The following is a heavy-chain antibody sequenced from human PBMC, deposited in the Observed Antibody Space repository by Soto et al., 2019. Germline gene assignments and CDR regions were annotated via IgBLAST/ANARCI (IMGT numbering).Heavy chain of an antibody. J-gene: IGHJ4*02. D-gene: IGHD4-4*01. Sequence: PGGSLRLSCAASGFTFSSYWMHWARQAPGKELVWVSRINSDGSSTSYADSVKGRFTISRDNAKNTLYLQMSSLRAEYTAVYYCAILPVMSTATYSSDYCGQGTLVTVSP. CDR2: INSDGSST. CDR3: AILPVMSTATYSSDY. CDR1: GFTFSSYW. V-gene: IGHV3-74*01.